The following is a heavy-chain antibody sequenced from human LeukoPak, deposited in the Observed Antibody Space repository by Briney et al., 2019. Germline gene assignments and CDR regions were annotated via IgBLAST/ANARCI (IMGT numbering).Heavy chain of an antibody. Sequence: HGESLKISCKGPEYDFANYWIGWVRQMPGRGLEWMGIVYPAGSIIHYSPSFQGQVTIPVDRSVSTAYLQWTSLKASDSAMYFCARRRYFDTYLDPWGQGTLVTVSS. CDR3: ARRRYFDTYLDP. D-gene: IGHD2/OR15-2a*01. CDR1: EYDFANYW. CDR2: VYPAGSII. J-gene: IGHJ5*02. V-gene: IGHV5-51*01.